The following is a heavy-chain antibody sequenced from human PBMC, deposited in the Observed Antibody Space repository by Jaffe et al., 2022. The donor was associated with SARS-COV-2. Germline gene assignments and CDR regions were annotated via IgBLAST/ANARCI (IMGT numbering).Heavy chain of an antibody. CDR2: ISQSGTT. Sequence: QVQLQESGPGLVKPSETLSLTCTVSGYSISSTYYWGWIRQPPGKGLEWIATISQSGTTYYNPSLKSRVTISVDTSKNQFSLKLTSVTAADTAVYYCVGDRRISWYYFWGQGTLVTVSS. D-gene: IGHD6-13*01. CDR1: GYSISSTYY. CDR3: VGDRRISWYYF. J-gene: IGHJ4*02. V-gene: IGHV4-38-2*02.